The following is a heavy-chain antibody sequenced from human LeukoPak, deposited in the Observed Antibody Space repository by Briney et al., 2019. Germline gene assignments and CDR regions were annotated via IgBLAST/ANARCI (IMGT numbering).Heavy chain of an antibody. CDR1: GGSISSSSYY. V-gene: IGHV4-39*01. Sequence: PSETLSLTCTVSGGSISSSSYYWGWIRQPPGRGLEWIGSIYYSRSTYYNPSLKSRVTISVDTSKNQFSLKLSSVTAADTAVYYCARQKGGTRNAFDIWGQGTMVTVSS. CDR3: ARQKGGTRNAFDI. CDR2: IYYSRST. D-gene: IGHD1-26*01. J-gene: IGHJ3*02.